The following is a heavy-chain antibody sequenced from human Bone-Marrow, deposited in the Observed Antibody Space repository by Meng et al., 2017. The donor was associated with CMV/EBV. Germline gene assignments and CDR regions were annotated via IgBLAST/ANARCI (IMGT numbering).Heavy chain of an antibody. J-gene: IGHJ6*02. Sequence: GGSLRLSCAVSGFTFSDHDMDWVRQAPGKGLEWVGRSRNKTYSYMPEYAASVKGRFTISRDESENSLHLRMISLKTEDTAVYYCARAGNNYGFNAMDVWGQGTTVTGSS. CDR2: SRNKTYSYMP. CDR1: GFTFSDHD. D-gene: IGHD4-11*01. CDR3: ARAGNNYGFNAMDV. V-gene: IGHV3-72*01.